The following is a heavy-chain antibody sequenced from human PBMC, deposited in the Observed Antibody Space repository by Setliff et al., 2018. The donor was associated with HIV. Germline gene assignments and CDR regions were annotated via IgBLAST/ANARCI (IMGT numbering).Heavy chain of an antibody. V-gene: IGHV4-39*01. D-gene: IGHD3-3*01. CDR1: GGSINSTSYY. J-gene: IGHJ4*02. CDR3: ARSIVPVASGYYYFEY. CDR2: IYHTGST. Sequence: SETLSLTCTVSGGSINSTSYYWGWIRQPPGNGLEWIGSIYHTGSTYYKPSLKSRVTISVDTSKNQFSLRLSSVAAGDTAVYYCARSIVPVASGYYYFEYCGQGTLVT.